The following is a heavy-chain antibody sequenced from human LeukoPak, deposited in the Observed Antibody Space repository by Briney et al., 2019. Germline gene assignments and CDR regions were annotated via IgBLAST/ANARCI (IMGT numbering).Heavy chain of an antibody. D-gene: IGHD5-24*01. J-gene: IGHJ3*02. CDR1: GGSISSYY. V-gene: IGHV4-59*01. Sequence: SETLSLTCTVSGGSISSYYWSWIRQPPGKGLEWIGYIYYSGSTNYNPSLKSRVTISVDTSKNQFSLKQSSATAADTAVYYCARDRATFSGVGRRRDGRAGAFDIWGQGTMVTVSS. CDR3: ARDRATFSGVGRRRDGRAGAFDI. CDR2: IYYSGST.